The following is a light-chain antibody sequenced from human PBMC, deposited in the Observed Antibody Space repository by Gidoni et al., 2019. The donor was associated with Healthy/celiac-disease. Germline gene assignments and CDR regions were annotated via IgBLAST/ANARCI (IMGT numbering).Light chain of an antibody. J-gene: IGLJ2*01. CDR3: QAWDSRVV. V-gene: IGLV3-1*01. Sequence: SYELTQPPSVSVSPGQTASITCSGDKLGEKYACWYQQKPGQSPVLVIYQDSKRPSGIPERFSGSNSGNTATLTISGTQAMDEADYYCQAWDSRVVFGGGTKLTVL. CDR1: KLGEKY. CDR2: QDS.